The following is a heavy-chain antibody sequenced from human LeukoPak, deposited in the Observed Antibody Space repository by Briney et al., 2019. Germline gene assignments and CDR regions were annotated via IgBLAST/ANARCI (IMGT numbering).Heavy chain of an antibody. V-gene: IGHV3-7*01. CDR2: INQDGSVI. Sequence: GGSLRLSCAASGFTFSNDWMTWIRQPPGKGLEWVANINQDGSVIYYVDSVKGRFTISRDNAKNSLYLQMNSLRAEDTGVYYCATSSGAPGNMWGQGTLVTVSS. CDR1: GFTFSNDW. CDR3: ATSSGAPGNM. J-gene: IGHJ4*02. D-gene: IGHD2-8*02.